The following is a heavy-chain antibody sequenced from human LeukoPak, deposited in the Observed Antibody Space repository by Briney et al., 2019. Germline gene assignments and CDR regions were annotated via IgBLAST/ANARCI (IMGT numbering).Heavy chain of an antibody. D-gene: IGHD5-18*01. Sequence: GGSLRLSCAASGFTFSSYAMHWVRQAPGKGLEWVAVISYDRSNKYYADSVKGRFTISRDNSKNTLYLQMNSLRAEDTAVYYCAGDMYPVGPLDTAVPFDYWGQGTLVTVSS. V-gene: IGHV3-30-3*01. J-gene: IGHJ4*02. CDR1: GFTFSSYA. CDR2: ISYDRSNK. CDR3: AGDMYPVGPLDTAVPFDY.